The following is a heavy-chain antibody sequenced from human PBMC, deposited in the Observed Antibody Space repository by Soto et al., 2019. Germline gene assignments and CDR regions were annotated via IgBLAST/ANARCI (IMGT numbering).Heavy chain of an antibody. J-gene: IGHJ4*02. Sequence: GGSLRLSCAASGFTFSSYDMHWVRQATGKGLEWVSAIGTAGDTYYPGSVKGRFTISRDNSRNTLYLQLNTLRAEDTALYYCAKGYYSGYDLAYFDYWGQGTLVTVST. V-gene: IGHV3-13*01. CDR1: GFTFSSYD. CDR3: AKGYYSGYDLAYFDY. CDR2: IGTAGDT. D-gene: IGHD5-12*01.